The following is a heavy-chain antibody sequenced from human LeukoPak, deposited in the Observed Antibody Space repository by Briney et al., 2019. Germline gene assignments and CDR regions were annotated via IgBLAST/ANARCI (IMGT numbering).Heavy chain of an antibody. J-gene: IGHJ4*02. V-gene: IGHV4-38-2*02. CDR3: AAGSDY. CDR1: GYSISSGYY. CDR2: IYHSGST. D-gene: IGHD2-15*01. Sequence: SETLSLTCTVSGYSISSGYYWGWIRQPPGKGLEWIGSIYHSGSTYYNPSLKRRVTISVDTSKNQFSLKLSSVTAADTAVYYGAAGSDYGGQGTLVTVSS.